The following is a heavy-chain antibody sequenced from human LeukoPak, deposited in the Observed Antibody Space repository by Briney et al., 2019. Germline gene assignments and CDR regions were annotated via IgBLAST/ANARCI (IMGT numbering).Heavy chain of an antibody. V-gene: IGHV3-30-3*01. J-gene: IGHJ5*02. Sequence: GGSLRLSCAASGFTFSSYAMPWVRQAPGKGLEWVAVISYDGSNKYYADSVKGRFTISRDNSKNTLYLQMNSLRAEDTAVYYCARDGMAIFGPIGWFDPWGQGTLVTVSS. CDR2: ISYDGSNK. D-gene: IGHD3-3*01. CDR1: GFTFSSYA. CDR3: ARDGMAIFGPIGWFDP.